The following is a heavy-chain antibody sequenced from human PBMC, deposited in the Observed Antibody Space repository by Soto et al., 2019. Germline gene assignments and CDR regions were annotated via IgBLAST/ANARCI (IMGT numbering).Heavy chain of an antibody. CDR3: ARGSDYGSELDYFDY. Sequence: GGSLRLSCAASGFTFTTYAIHWVRHPPGKGLEWVAVISYDGSNKYYADSVKGRFTISRDNSKNTLYLQMNSLRPEDTAVYYCARGSDYGSELDYFDYWGQGTLVTVSS. J-gene: IGHJ4*02. CDR2: ISYDGSNK. CDR1: GFTFTTYA. D-gene: IGHD3-10*01. V-gene: IGHV3-30-3*01.